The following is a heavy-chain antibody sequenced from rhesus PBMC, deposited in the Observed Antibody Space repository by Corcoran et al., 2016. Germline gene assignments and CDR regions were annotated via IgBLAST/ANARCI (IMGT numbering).Heavy chain of an antibody. J-gene: IGHJ4*01. V-gene: IGHV2-174*01. CDR1: GFSLTTSSMA. CDR2: IYWDDDK. CDR3: ARGDGGSSYGY. D-gene: IGHD4-29*01. Sequence: QVTLKESGPALVKPTQTLPLTCTFSGFSLTTSSMAVGWIRQPPGKALEWLALIYWDDDKRYSTSLKSRLTISKDTSKTQVVLTMTNMDPVDTATYYCARGDGGSSYGYWGQGVLVTVSS.